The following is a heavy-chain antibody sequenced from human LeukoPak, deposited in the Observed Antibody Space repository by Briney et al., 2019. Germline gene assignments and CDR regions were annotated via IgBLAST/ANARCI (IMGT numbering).Heavy chain of an antibody. CDR1: GGTFSSYA. V-gene: IGHV1-69*04. CDR3: AREAPSGIAVAGFDY. J-gene: IGHJ4*02. Sequence: ASVKVSCKASGGTFSSYAISWVRQAPGQGLEWMGRTIPILGIANYAQKFQGRVTITADKSTSTAYMELSSLRSEDTAVYYCAREAPSGIAVAGFDYWGQGTLVTVSS. D-gene: IGHD6-19*01. CDR2: TIPILGIA.